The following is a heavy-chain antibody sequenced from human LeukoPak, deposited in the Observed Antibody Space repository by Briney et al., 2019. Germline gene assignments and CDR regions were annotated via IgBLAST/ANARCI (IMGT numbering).Heavy chain of an antibody. V-gene: IGHV3-23*01. CDR2: ISGSGGST. Sequence: GGSLRLSCAASGFTFSIYWMTWVRQAPGKGLEWVSGISGSGGSTYYADSVKGRFTISRDNSKNTLYLQMNSLRAEDTAVYYCAKVEVVRGVIIPPEYFQHWGQGTLVTVSS. D-gene: IGHD3-10*01. CDR1: GFTFSIYW. CDR3: AKVEVVRGVIIPPEYFQH. J-gene: IGHJ1*01.